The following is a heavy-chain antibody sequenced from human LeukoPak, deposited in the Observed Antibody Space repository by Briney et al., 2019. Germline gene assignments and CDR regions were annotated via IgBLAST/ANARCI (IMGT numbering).Heavy chain of an antibody. J-gene: IGHJ4*02. V-gene: IGHV1-69*02. CDR3: AKSVYGDYAPLLDYFDY. D-gene: IGHD4-17*01. CDR2: IIPILGIA. Sequence: GASVKVSCKASGYIFTGYYVHWVRQAPGQGLEWMGRIIPILGIANYAQKFQGRVTITADKSTSTAYMELSSLRSEDTAVYYCAKSVYGDYAPLLDYFDYWGQGTLVTVSS. CDR1: GYIFTGYY.